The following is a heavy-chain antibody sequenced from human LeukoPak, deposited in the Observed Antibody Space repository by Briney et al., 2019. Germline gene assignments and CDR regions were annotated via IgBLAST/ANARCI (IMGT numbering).Heavy chain of an antibody. CDR3: ARGASTNPYIVVVVAAPNWFDP. CDR2: IKHSGST. D-gene: IGHD2-15*01. V-gene: IGHV4-34*01. CDR1: GGSFSGYY. Sequence: SETLSLTCAVYGGSFSGYYWSWIRQPPGKGLEWIGEIKHSGSTNYNPSLKSRVTISVDTSKNQFSLKLSSVTAADTAVYYCARGASTNPYIVVVVAAPNWFDPWGQGTLVTVSS. J-gene: IGHJ5*02.